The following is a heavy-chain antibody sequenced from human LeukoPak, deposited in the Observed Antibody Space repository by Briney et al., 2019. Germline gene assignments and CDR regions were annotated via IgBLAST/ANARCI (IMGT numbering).Heavy chain of an antibody. D-gene: IGHD3-10*01. V-gene: IGHV3-21*01. CDR1: GFAFSSYS. CDR3: ARSLLLWFGDGAFDI. Sequence: GGSLRLSCAASGFAFSSYSMNWVRQAPGKGLEWVSSISSSSSYIYYADSVKGRFTISRDNAKNSLYLQMNSLRAEDTAVYYCARSLLLWFGDGAFDIWGQGTMVTVSS. J-gene: IGHJ3*02. CDR2: ISSSSSYI.